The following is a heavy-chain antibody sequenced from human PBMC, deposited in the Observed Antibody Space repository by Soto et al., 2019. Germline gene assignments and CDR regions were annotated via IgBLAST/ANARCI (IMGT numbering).Heavy chain of an antibody. Sequence: SETLSLTCSIYSGSFSGYYWSWIRQPPGKGLEWIGEISQSGHTNYSPSLKSRVSISIDTSKKQFSLNLASVSAADTAVYYCARAPTVSGSSQTRPDFWGQGTLVTVSS. CDR3: ARAPTVSGSSQTRPDF. D-gene: IGHD6-25*01. J-gene: IGHJ4*02. CDR1: SGSFSGYY. CDR2: ISQSGHT. V-gene: IGHV4-34*01.